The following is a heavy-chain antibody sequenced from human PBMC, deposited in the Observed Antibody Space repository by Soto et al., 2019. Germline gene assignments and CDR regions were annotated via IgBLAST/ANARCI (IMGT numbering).Heavy chain of an antibody. D-gene: IGHD2-15*01. CDR2: ISGSSSYI. J-gene: IGHJ6*02. CDR1: GFTFSSYT. CDR3: DLVVETTSADCYYYYGMDV. V-gene: IGHV3-21*01. Sequence: GGSLRLSCAASGFTFSSYTMNWVRQAPGKGLEWVSSISGSSSYIYYADSVKGRFTISRDNSKNSLYLQMNSLRAEDTAVYYCDLVVETTSADCYYYYGMDVWGQGTTVTVSS.